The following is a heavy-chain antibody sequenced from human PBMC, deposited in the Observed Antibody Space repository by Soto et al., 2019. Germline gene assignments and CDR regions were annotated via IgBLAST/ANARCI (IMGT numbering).Heavy chain of an antibody. CDR1: GFTFSSYG. D-gene: IGHD7-27*01. J-gene: IGHJ6*02. CDR2: IWYDGSNK. Sequence: QVQLVESGGGVVQPGRSLRLSCAASGFTFSSYGMHWVRQAPGKGLEWVAVIWYDGSNKYYADSVKGRFTISRDNSKNTLDLQRNSLRAEDTAVYYCARAGDYYYGMDVWGQGTTVTVSS. CDR3: ARAGDYYYGMDV. V-gene: IGHV3-33*01.